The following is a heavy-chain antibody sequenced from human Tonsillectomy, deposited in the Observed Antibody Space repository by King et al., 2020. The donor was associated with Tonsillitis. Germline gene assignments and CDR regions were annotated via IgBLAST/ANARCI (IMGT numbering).Heavy chain of an antibody. CDR1: GFTFSNYV. Sequence: QLVQSGGGLVQPGGSLRLSCAASGFTFSNYVMSWVRQAPGKGLEWVAGIRGSGSTTYYADSVRGRLTISRDNSKNTLYLQMNSLRAEDTAVYYCAKMFDIVLMAYAFEYWGQGTLVTVSS. V-gene: IGHV3-23*04. D-gene: IGHD2-8*01. CDR2: IRGSGSTT. J-gene: IGHJ4*02. CDR3: AKMFDIVLMAYAFEY.